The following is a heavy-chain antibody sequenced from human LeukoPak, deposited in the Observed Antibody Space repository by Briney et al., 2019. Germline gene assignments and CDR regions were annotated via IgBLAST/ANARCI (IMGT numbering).Heavy chain of an antibody. CDR1: GGSVINTNW. CDR3: AREGGFYRPLDY. V-gene: IGHV4-4*02. D-gene: IGHD3-3*01. J-gene: IGHJ4*02. CDR2: VHLDGRT. Sequence: PSETLSLTCGVSGGSVINTNWWTWVRQPPGKGLEWIGEVHLDGRTNYNPSLESRLTMSVDVSENQVSLKLTSVTAADTAVYYCAREGGFYRPLDYSGQGTLVTVSA.